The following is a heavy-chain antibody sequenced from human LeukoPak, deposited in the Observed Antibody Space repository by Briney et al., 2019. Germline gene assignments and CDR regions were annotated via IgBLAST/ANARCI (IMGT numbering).Heavy chain of an antibody. V-gene: IGHV3-48*01. CDR1: GFTFSSYS. Sequence: GGSLRLSCAASGFTFSSYSMKWVRQAPGKGLEWVSYISDSSAMYYADSVRGRFTISRENDKNSLFLQMNSLRAEDTAVYYCARDGGYSGYDADCWGQGTLVTVSS. D-gene: IGHD5-12*01. CDR2: ISDSSAM. CDR3: ARDGGYSGYDADC. J-gene: IGHJ4*02.